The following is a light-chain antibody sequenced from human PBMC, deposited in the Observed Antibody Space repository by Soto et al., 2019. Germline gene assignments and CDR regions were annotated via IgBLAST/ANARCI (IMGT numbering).Light chain of an antibody. Sequence: DIVMTPSPDSLSLSLGERATINCKSSQSGLYSSNIRNNINSTSTRESGVPGRFSGSGSGTYFTLTICSLQAEDVAVYYCHQYDNWPPWTFGQGTKVDIK. J-gene: IGKJ1*01. CDR3: HQYDNWPPWT. CDR1: QSGLYSSNIRNN. CDR2: STS. V-gene: IGKV4-1*01.